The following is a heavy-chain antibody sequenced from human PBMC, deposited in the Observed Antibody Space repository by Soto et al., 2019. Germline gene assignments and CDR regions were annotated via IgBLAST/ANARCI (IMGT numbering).Heavy chain of an antibody. CDR1: GGTFSSYA. CDR3: ARDRSTIFGVVTSQVDWFDP. J-gene: IGHJ5*02. V-gene: IGHV1-69*13. D-gene: IGHD3-3*01. CDR2: IIPIFGTA. Sequence: SVKVSCKASGGTFSSYAISWVRQAPGQGLEWMGGIIPIFGTANYAQKFQGRVTITADESTSTAYMELSSLRSEDTAVYYCARDRSTIFGVVTSQVDWFDPWGQGTLVTVSS.